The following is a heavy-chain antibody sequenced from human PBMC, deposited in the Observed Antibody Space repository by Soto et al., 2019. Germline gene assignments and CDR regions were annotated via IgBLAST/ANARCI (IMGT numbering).Heavy chain of an antibody. CDR1: GYSFSNYW. J-gene: IGHJ4*02. CDR2: IFPADSDT. V-gene: IGHV5-51*01. CDR3: ASSVRVPSTMKYVDY. Sequence: GESLKISFKGPGYSFSNYWVSWVRQMRVKGLEWTGSIFPADSDTKYSPSFQGQVHISADKSISTAYLQWSRLQASDTDMYSCASSVRVPSTMKYVDYFGQGFLVTVSS. D-gene: IGHD2-8*02.